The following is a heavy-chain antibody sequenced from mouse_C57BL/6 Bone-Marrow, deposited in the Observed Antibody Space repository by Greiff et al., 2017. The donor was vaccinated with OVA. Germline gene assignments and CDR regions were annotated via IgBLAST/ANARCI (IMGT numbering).Heavy chain of an antibody. CDR2: INPNNGGT. CDR3: ARWGLTCYFDY. D-gene: IGHD2-4*01. V-gene: IGHV1-26*01. CDR1: GYTFTDYY. Sequence: VQLQQSGPELVKPGASVKISCKASGYTFTDYYMNWVKQSHGKSLEWIGDINPNNGGTSYNQKFKGKATLTVDKSSSTAYMELRSLTSEVSAVYYCARWGLTCYFDYWGQGTTLTVSS. J-gene: IGHJ2*01.